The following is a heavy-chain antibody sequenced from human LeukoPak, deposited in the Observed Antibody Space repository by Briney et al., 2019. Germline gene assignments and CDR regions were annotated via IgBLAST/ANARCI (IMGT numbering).Heavy chain of an antibody. CDR3: ARGLRTGAFDI. CDR1: GFTFSSYD. CDR2: IGTAGDT. Sequence: TGGSLRLSCADSGFTFSSYDMHWVRQATGKGLEWVSAIGTAGDTYYPGSVKGRFTISRENAKNSLYLQMNSLRAGDTAVYYCARGLRTGAFDIWGQGTMVTVSS. J-gene: IGHJ3*02. D-gene: IGHD5/OR15-5a*01. V-gene: IGHV3-13*01.